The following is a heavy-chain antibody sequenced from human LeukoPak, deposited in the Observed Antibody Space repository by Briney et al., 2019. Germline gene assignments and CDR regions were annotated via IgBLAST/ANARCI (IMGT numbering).Heavy chain of an antibody. V-gene: IGHV3-23*01. CDR2: ISGSGGST. CDR3: AKLWIGESAHFDY. Sequence: GGSLRLSCAASGFTFSSYAMSWVRQAPGKGLEWVSAISGSGGSTYYADSVKGRFTMSRDNSKNTLHLQMNSLRAADTAVYYCAKLWIGESAHFDYWGQGTLVTVSA. J-gene: IGHJ4*02. D-gene: IGHD3-10*01. CDR1: GFTFSSYA.